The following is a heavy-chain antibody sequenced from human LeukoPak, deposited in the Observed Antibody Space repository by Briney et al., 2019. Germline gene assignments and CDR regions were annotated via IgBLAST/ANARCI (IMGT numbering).Heavy chain of an antibody. V-gene: IGHV4-61*08. D-gene: IGHD1-26*01. J-gene: IGHJ4*02. CDR3: VRDRELNY. CDR2: IYNSGST. CDR1: GGSISIGDYY. Sequence: LETLSLTCTVSGGSISIGDYYWSRIRQPPGKGLEWIGYIYNSGSTIYNPSLKSRATISVDTSKNQFSLRLSSVTAVDTAVYYCVRDRELNYWGQGTLVTVSS.